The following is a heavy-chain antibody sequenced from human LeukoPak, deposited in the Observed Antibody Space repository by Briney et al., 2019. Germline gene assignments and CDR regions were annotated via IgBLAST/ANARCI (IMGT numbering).Heavy chain of an antibody. D-gene: IGHD2-2*01. Sequence: GGSLRLSCAASGFTFSSYAMSWVRQAPGKGLEWVSAISGSGGSTYYADSVKGRFTISRDKSKNTLYLQMNSLRAEDTAVYYCAKWAVGYCSSTSCYYDYWGQGTLVTVSS. V-gene: IGHV3-23*01. CDR1: GFTFSSYA. CDR3: AKWAVGYCSSTSCYYDY. J-gene: IGHJ4*02. CDR2: ISGSGGST.